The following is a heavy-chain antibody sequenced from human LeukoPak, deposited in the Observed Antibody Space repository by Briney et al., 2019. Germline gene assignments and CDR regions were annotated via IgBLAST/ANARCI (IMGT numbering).Heavy chain of an antibody. CDR2: ISGDNGDT. CDR1: GYTFTSYG. Sequence: ASVKVSCKASGYTFTSYGISWVRQAPGQGLEWMGWISGDNGDTNYAQKLQGRVTMTTDTSTSTAYMELRSLRYDDTAVYYCARDPYNGNYGDSYYYYMDVWGKGTTVTISS. D-gene: IGHD1-26*01. J-gene: IGHJ6*03. V-gene: IGHV1-18*01. CDR3: ARDPYNGNYGDSYYYYMDV.